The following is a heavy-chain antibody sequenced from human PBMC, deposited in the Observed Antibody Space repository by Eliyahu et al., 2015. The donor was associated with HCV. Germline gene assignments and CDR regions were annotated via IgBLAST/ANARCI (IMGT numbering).Heavy chain of an antibody. CDR1: GFXFSYHY. CDR2: TRNIGNTYTT. D-gene: IGHD2-21*02. Sequence: EVQLVESGGGLVQPGGSLRLSCAASGFXFSYHYMNWVRQAPGKGLEWVGRTRNIGNTYTTEYAASVKGRFTISKDDSRSSVFLQMNSLKNEDTAVYYCVRGGYCGGDICTLFDYWGQGSLVTVSS. CDR3: VRGGYCGGDICTLFDY. V-gene: IGHV3-72*01. J-gene: IGHJ4*02.